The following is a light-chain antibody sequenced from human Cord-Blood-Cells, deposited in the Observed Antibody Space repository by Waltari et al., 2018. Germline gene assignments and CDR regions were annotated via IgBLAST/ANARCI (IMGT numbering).Light chain of an antibody. Sequence: EIVLTQSPGTLSLSPGERATLSCRASQSVSSSYLAWYQQKPGQAARLLIYGASSRATGIPERFSGSGSGTDFTLTISRLGPEDFAVYYCQQYGSSPPLTFGGGTKVEIK. CDR1: QSVSSSY. J-gene: IGKJ4*01. CDR2: GAS. V-gene: IGKV3-20*01. CDR3: QQYGSSPPLT.